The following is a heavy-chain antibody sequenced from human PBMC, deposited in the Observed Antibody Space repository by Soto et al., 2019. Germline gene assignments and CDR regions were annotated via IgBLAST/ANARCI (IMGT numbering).Heavy chain of an antibody. V-gene: IGHV4-30-2*01. D-gene: IGHD3-3*01. Sequence: SETLSLTCAVSGGSISSGGYSWSWIRQPPGKCLEWIGYIYHSGSTYYNPSLKSRVTISVDRSKNQFSLKLSSVTAADTAVYYCARADYDFWSGYYEYGMDVWGQGTTVTVSS. J-gene: IGHJ6*02. CDR1: GGSISSGGYS. CDR3: ARADYDFWSGYYEYGMDV. CDR2: IYHSGST.